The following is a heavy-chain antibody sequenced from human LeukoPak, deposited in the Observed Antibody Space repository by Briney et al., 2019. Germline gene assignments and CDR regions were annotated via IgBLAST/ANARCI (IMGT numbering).Heavy chain of an antibody. V-gene: IGHV4-34*01. J-gene: IGHJ5*02. CDR1: GGSFSGYY. CDR2: INHSGST. Sequence: PSETLSLTCAVYGGSFSGYYWSWIRQPPGKGLEWIRKINHSGSTNYNPSLKSRVTISVDTSKNQFSLKLSSVTAADTAVYYCATSLSSGGRSNWFDPWGQGTLVTVSS. D-gene: IGHD3-22*01. CDR3: ATSLSSGGRSNWFDP.